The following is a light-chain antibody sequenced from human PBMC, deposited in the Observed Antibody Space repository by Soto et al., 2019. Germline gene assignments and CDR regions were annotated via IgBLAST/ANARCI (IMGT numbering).Light chain of an antibody. Sequence: EIVLTQSPGTLSLSPGERATLSCRASQSVSSSYLAWYQQKPGQAPRLLIYGASSGATGIPDRFSGSGSGTDFTLTISRLETEDFAVYYCQQYGSSPGFTFGPGTKVDIK. CDR2: GAS. CDR1: QSVSSSY. CDR3: QQYGSSPGFT. J-gene: IGKJ3*01. V-gene: IGKV3-20*01.